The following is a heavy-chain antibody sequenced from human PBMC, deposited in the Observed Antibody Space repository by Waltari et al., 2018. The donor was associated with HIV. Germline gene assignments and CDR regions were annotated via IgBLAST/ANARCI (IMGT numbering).Heavy chain of an antibody. CDR2: IYYSGST. CDR1: GGSISSYY. CDR3: ARRPTTYGSGIGGWFDP. Sequence: QVQLQESGPGLVKPSETLSLTCTVSGGSISSYYWSWLRPPPGKGLEWIGYIYYSGSTNYNPSLKSRVTISVDTSKNQFSLKLSSVTAADTAVYYCARRPTTYGSGIGGWFDPWGQGTLVTVSS. D-gene: IGHD3-10*01. V-gene: IGHV4-59*01. J-gene: IGHJ5*02.